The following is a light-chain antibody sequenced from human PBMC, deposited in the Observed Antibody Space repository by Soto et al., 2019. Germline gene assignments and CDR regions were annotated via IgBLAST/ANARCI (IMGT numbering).Light chain of an antibody. V-gene: IGKV1-5*01. CDR2: DAS. J-gene: IGKJ1*01. CDR1: QRMSAW. CDR3: QQYDTYPWT. Sequence: DIQMTQSPTTLSASVGDRVIITCRASQRMSAWLAWYQQKPGKAPTLLIYDASSLENGVPSRFSGSRSGIDFTLTISSLQPDDFATYYCQQYDTYPWTFGQGTKVEIK.